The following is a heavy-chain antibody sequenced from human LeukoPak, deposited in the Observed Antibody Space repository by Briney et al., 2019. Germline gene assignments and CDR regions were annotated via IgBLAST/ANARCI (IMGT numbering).Heavy chain of an antibody. D-gene: IGHD3-22*01. CDR3: ARAHYYSSGYLSFIFDY. J-gene: IGHJ4*02. V-gene: IGHV3-13*01. CDR1: GFTFSSYD. CDR2: IGTAGDT. Sequence: GGSLRLSCAASGFTFSSYDMHWVRQATGKGLEWVSAIGTAGDTYYPGSVKGRFTISRENAKNSLYLQMNSLRAGDTAVYYCARAHYYSSGYLSFIFDYWGQGTLVTVSS.